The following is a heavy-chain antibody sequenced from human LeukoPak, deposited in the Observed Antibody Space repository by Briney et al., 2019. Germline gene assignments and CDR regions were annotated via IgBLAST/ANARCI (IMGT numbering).Heavy chain of an antibody. CDR2: ISYDESKK. CDR3: AKDLLGGSYYFDH. Sequence: GRSLRLSCAASRFTFSNFGMHWVRQAPGKGLEWVAVISYDESKKNYADSVKGRFTISRDISKSTLYLQMNSLRDEDTAVYYCAKDLLGGSYYFDHWGQGTLVTVSS. CDR1: RFTFSNFG. D-gene: IGHD1-26*01. J-gene: IGHJ4*02. V-gene: IGHV3-30*18.